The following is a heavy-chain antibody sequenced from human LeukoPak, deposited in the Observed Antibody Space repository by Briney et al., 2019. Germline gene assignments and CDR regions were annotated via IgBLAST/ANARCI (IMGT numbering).Heavy chain of an antibody. CDR2: IYYSGCT. CDR1: GGSISNYY. D-gene: IGHD6-13*01. Sequence: SETLSLTCTVTGGSISNYYWSWLRQPPGKGLEWIGYIYYSGCTNYNPSLKSRVTISVDTSKNQFSLKLSSVTAADTAVYYCARRSSIAAAGTGAFDIWGQGTMVTVSS. V-gene: IGHV4-59*08. J-gene: IGHJ3*02. CDR3: ARRSSIAAAGTGAFDI.